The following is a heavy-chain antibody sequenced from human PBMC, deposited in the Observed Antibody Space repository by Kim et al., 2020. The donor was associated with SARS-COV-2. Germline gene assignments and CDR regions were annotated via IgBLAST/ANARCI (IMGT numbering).Heavy chain of an antibody. V-gene: IGHV1-69*13. CDR3: ARILGEPHGAFDI. D-gene: IGHD3-16*01. Sequence: SVKVSCKASGGTFNNYAIFWIRQAPGQGLEWMGGFIPMLGSSKYAQKFQGRAAITADESATTVYMKLSSLTAEDTAIYYCARILGEPHGAFDIWGQGTVVTV. CDR1: GGTFNNYA. J-gene: IGHJ3*02. CDR2: FIPMLGSS.